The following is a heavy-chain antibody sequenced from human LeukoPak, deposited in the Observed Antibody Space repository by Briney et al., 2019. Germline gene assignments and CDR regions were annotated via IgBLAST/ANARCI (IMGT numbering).Heavy chain of an antibody. CDR2: IYYSGNA. Sequence: SETLSLTCTVSGAFITSGKYYWVWIRQPLGKGLEWIGTIYYSGNAYYNPSLKSRVIISVDPSNNQFSLKLSSVTAADTAVYYCASGRYFDWLLPFDYWGQGTLVTVSS. CDR3: ASGRYFDWLLPFDY. CDR1: GAFITSGKYY. V-gene: IGHV4-39*07. D-gene: IGHD3-9*01. J-gene: IGHJ4*02.